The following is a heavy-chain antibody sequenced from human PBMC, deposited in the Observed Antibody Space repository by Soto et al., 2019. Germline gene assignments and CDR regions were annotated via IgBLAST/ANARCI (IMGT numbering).Heavy chain of an antibody. D-gene: IGHD3-16*01. CDR2: ISWNSGSI. V-gene: IGHV3-9*01. CDR1: GFTFDDYA. J-gene: IGHJ4*02. Sequence: GGSLRLSCAASGFTFDDYAMHWVRQAPGKGLEWVSGISWNSGSIGYADSVKGRFTISRDNAKNSLYLQMNSLRAEDTALYYCAKDISAGIVGGGSFDYWGQGTLVTVSS. CDR3: AKDISAGIVGGGSFDY.